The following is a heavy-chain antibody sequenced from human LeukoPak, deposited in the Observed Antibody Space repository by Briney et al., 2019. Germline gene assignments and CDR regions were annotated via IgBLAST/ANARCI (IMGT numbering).Heavy chain of an antibody. CDR1: GGSISSSNW. CDR2: IYHSGST. V-gene: IGHV4-4*01. Sequence: SGTLSLTCAVSGGSISSSNWWSWVRQPPGKGLEWIGEIYHSGSTNYNPSLKSRVTISVDKSKNQFSLKLSSVTAADTAVYCCAKSVVPAAIGRFDYWGQGTLVTVSS. CDR3: AKSVVPAAIGRFDY. J-gene: IGHJ4*02. D-gene: IGHD2-2*02.